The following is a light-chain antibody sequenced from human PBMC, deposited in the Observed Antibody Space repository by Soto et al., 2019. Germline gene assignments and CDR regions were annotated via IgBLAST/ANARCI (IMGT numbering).Light chain of an antibody. Sequence: DIQMTQSPSSLSASVEHRVIITCRPSQSISNHLNWYQQKPGKAPKLLIFAASSLQSGVPSRFSGSRSGPDFTLTIRSLQPEDFATYYCQQSYSSPPTFGQGTKVDIK. CDR3: QQSYSSPPT. CDR1: QSISNH. CDR2: AAS. J-gene: IGKJ1*01. V-gene: IGKV1-39*01.